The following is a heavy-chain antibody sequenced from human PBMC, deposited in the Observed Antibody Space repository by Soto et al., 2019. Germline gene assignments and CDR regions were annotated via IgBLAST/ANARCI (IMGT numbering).Heavy chain of an antibody. D-gene: IGHD6-13*01. J-gene: IGHJ3*02. CDR1: GFTFSSYA. CDR2: ISGSGGST. CDR3: AKDIRSRHDAFDI. Sequence: GGSLSLSCAASGFTFSSYAMSWVRQAPGKGLEWVSAISGSGGSTYYADSVKGRFTISRDNSKNTLYLQMNSLRAEDTAVYYCAKDIRSRHDAFDIWGQGTMVTVSS. V-gene: IGHV3-23*01.